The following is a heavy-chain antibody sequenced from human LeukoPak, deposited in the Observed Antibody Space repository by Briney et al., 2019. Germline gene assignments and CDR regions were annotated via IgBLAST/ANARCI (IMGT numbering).Heavy chain of an antibody. CDR3: ARDNSSSPKGAFDI. CDR2: TIPIFGTA. CDR1: GYTFTSYA. Sequence: ASVKVSCKASGYTFTSYAISRVRQAPGQGLEWMGGTIPIFGTANYAQKFQGRVTITADESTSIAYMELSSLRSEDTAVYYCARDNSSSPKGAFDIWGQGTMVTVSS. J-gene: IGHJ3*02. D-gene: IGHD6-6*01. V-gene: IGHV1-69*13.